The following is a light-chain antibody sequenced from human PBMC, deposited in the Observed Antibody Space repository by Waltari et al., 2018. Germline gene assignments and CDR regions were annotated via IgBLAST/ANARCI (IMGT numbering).Light chain of an antibody. V-gene: IGKV1D-16*01. CDR1: QGISNW. J-gene: IGKJ4*01. Sequence: IRMTQSPSSFSASTGDRVTITCRASQGISNWLAWYQQKPGKAPKSLIYDASSLQSGVPSRFSGSRSGTRFTLTISSLQPEDSATYYCQQYNTYPLTFGGGTKVEIK. CDR3: QQYNTYPLT. CDR2: DAS.